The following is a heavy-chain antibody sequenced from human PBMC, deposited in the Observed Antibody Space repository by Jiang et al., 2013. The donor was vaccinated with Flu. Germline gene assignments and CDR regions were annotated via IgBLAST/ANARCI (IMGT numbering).Heavy chain of an antibody. D-gene: IGHD3-22*01. V-gene: IGHV4-4*07. J-gene: IGHJ3*02. CDR2: IYSSGSA. CDR1: SSYY. CDR3: AITYYFDSSSYSSNDAFDI. Sequence: SSYYWSWIRQPAGKGLEWIGRIYSSGSANYNPSLNSRVSMSVDTSKNQFSLKLRSVTAADTALYYCAITYYFDSSSYSSNDAFDIWGQGTMVTVSS.